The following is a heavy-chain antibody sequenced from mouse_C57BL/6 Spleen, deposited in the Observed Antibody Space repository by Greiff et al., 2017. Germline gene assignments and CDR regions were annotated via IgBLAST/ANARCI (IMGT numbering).Heavy chain of an antibody. Sequence: QVQLQQSGAELARPGASVKLSCKASGYTFTSYGISWVKQRTGQGLEWIGDIYPRSGNTYYNEKFKGKATLTADNSSSTAYMELRSLTSEDSAVYFCARDYDYGYAMDYWGQGTSLTVSS. CDR1: GYTFTSYG. V-gene: IGHV1-81*01. CDR2: IYPRSGNT. J-gene: IGHJ4*01. CDR3: ARDYDYGYAMDY. D-gene: IGHD2-4*01.